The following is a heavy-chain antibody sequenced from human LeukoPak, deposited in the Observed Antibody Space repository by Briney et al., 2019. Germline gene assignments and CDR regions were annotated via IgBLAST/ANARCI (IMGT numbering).Heavy chain of an antibody. CDR2: ISGSGGST. Sequence: GGSLRLSCAASGFTFSSYAMSWVRQAPGKGLEWVSAISGSGGSTYYADSVKGRFTISRDNSKNTLYLQMNSLRAEDMALYYCAKDTTPLASYFDYWGQGTLVTVSS. D-gene: IGHD5-12*01. J-gene: IGHJ4*02. CDR3: AKDTTPLASYFDY. CDR1: GFTFSSYA. V-gene: IGHV3-23*01.